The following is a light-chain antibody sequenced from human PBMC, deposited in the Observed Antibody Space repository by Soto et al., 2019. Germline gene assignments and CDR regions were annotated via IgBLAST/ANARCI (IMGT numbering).Light chain of an antibody. Sequence: SYELTQPPSVSVSPGQTAEMTCSGDTLPKQFAYWYQRKPGQAPLLVISKDSKRPSGIPERFSGSSSGTTVTLTVSGVQAEDEADYYCQSADYSGTYVVFGGGTKLTVL. J-gene: IGLJ2*01. V-gene: IGLV3-25*03. CDR2: KDS. CDR3: QSADYSGTYVV. CDR1: TLPKQF.